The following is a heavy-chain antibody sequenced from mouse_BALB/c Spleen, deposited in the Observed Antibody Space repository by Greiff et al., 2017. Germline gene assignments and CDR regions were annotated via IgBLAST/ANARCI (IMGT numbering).Heavy chain of an antibody. V-gene: IGHV1-18*01. D-gene: IGHD2-14*01. CDR3: ARSLYVDYAMDY. CDR1: GYTFTDYN. J-gene: IGHJ4*01. CDR2: INPNNGGT. Sequence: QLQQSGPELVKPGASVKIPCKASGYTFTDYNMDWVKQSHGTSLEWIGDINPNNGGTIYNQKFKGKATFTVDKSSSTAYIERRSLTSEDTAVYYCARSLYVDYAMDYWGQGTSVTVSS.